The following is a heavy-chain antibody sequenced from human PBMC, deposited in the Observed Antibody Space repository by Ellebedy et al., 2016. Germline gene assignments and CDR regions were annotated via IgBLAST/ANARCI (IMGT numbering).Heavy chain of an antibody. Sequence: GESLKISXAASGFTFSSYWMHWVRQAPGKGLVWVSRINSDGSSTSYADSVKGRFTISRDNAKNTLYLQMNSLRAEDTAVYYCASLLSVTTAHGDAFDIWGQGTMVTVSS. CDR2: INSDGSST. V-gene: IGHV3-74*01. D-gene: IGHD4-11*01. CDR3: ASLLSVTTAHGDAFDI. CDR1: GFTFSSYW. J-gene: IGHJ3*02.